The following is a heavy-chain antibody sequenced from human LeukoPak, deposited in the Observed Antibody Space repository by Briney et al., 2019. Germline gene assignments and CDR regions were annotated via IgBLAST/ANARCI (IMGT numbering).Heavy chain of an antibody. J-gene: IGHJ4*02. Sequence: SETLSLTCTVSDGSISSYYWGWIRQPPGKGLEWIGSIYYSGSTYYNPSLKSRVTISVDTSKNQFSLKVNSVTAADTAVYYCARDLEGHFGGFYFDHWGQGTLVTVSS. V-gene: IGHV4-39*07. D-gene: IGHD2-21*01. CDR3: ARDLEGHFGGFYFDH. CDR1: DGSISSYY. CDR2: IYYSGST.